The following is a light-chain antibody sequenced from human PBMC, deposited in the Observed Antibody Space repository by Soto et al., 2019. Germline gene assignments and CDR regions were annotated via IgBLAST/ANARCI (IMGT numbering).Light chain of an antibody. CDR1: SSDVGGYNY. Sequence: QSVLTQPRSVSGSPGQSVTISCTGTSSDVGGYNYVSWYQQHPGKAPKLMIYDVSKRPSGVPDRFSGSNSGNTASQTISGLQAEDEADYYCCSYAGSYTFGVFGTGTKVTVL. CDR3: CSYAGSYTFGV. CDR2: DVS. J-gene: IGLJ1*01. V-gene: IGLV2-11*01.